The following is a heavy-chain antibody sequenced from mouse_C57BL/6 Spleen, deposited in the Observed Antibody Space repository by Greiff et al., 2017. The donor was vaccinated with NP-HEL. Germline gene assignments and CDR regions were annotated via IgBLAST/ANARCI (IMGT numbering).Heavy chain of an antibody. V-gene: IGHV2-2*01. CDR3: ARIHGNLWYFDV. Sequence: VQRVESGPGLVQPSQSLSITCTVSGFSLTSYGVHWVRQSPGKGLEWLGVIWSGGSTDYNAAFISRLSISKDNSKSQVFFKMNSLQADDTAIYYCARIHGNLWYFDVWGTGTTVTVSS. J-gene: IGHJ1*03. CDR1: GFSLTSYG. CDR2: IWSGGST. D-gene: IGHD2-1*01.